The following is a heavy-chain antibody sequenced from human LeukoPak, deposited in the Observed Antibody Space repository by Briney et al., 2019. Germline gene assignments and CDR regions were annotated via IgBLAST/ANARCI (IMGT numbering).Heavy chain of an antibody. CDR3: ARVASAVWTEEGPLDF. CDR1: GFTFTNYA. Sequence: PGRSLRLSCAASGFTFTNYAMHWVRQAPGRGLDWVAVISFDGSNKYYADSVKGRFTISRDNSKNTLYLQMNSLRPEDTALYYCARVASAVWTEEGPLDFWGPGTLVSVSS. J-gene: IGHJ4*02. CDR2: ISFDGSNK. D-gene: IGHD2-8*01. V-gene: IGHV3-30*04.